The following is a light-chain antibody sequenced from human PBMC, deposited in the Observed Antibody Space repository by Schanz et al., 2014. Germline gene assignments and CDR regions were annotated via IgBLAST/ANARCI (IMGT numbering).Light chain of an antibody. CDR2: DAS. V-gene: IGKV1-5*01. CDR1: QSISSW. CDR3: QQYKSPPWT. Sequence: DIQMTQSPSTLSASVGDRVTITCRASQSISSWLAWYQQKPGKAPKLLIYDASSLESGVPSRFSGSGSGTEFTLTISSLQPDDFATYYCQQYKSPPWTFGQGTKVEIK. J-gene: IGKJ1*01.